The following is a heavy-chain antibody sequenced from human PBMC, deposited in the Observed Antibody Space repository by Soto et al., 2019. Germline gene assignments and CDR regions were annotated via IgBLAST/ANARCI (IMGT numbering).Heavy chain of an antibody. CDR1: GFSLSDYA. Sequence: GGSLRLSCVASGFSLSDYAVNWVRQAPGKRLEYVSFISSDSRTIYYADSVEGSITVSRDNARNSVYLQMDSLRDEDAAVYFCSRIKLVEWFFINVDVYDMDVWGQGTPVTVSS. CDR3: SRIKLVEWFFINVDVYDMDV. J-gene: IGHJ6*02. D-gene: IGHD3-3*01. V-gene: IGHV3-48*02. CDR2: ISSDSRTI.